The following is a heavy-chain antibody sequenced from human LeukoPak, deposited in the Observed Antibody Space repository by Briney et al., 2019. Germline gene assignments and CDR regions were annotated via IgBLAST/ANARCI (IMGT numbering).Heavy chain of an antibody. CDR2: ISGSGGST. Sequence: PGGSLGLSCAASGFTFSSYAMSWVRQAPGKGLEWVSAISGSGGSTYYADSVKGRFTISRDNSKNTLYLQMNSLRAEDTAVYYCARDPFGVVISDYYYYGMDVWGQGTTVTVSS. D-gene: IGHD3-3*01. CDR3: ARDPFGVVISDYYYYGMDV. CDR1: GFTFSSYA. J-gene: IGHJ6*02. V-gene: IGHV3-23*01.